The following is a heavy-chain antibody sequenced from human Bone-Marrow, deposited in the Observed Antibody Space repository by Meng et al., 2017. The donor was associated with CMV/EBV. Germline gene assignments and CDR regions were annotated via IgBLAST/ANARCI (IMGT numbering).Heavy chain of an antibody. Sequence: GSLRLSCTVSGGSISSYYWSWIRQPPGKGLEWIGYIYYSGSTNYNPSLKSRVTISVDTSKNQFSLKLSSVTAADTAVYYCARGRGRYYYDSSGYYGYWGQGTLVTVSS. J-gene: IGHJ4*02. CDR2: IYYSGST. V-gene: IGHV4-59*12. CDR3: ARGRGRYYYDSSGYYGY. D-gene: IGHD3-22*01. CDR1: GGSISSYY.